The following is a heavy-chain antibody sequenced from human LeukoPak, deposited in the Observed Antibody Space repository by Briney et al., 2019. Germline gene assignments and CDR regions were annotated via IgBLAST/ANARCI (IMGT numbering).Heavy chain of an antibody. Sequence: PGGSLRLSCAASGFTVSTYAMSWVRQIPGKGLEWVSAISGSDDGTYYADSVKGRFTISRDNSKNTLYLQMNSLRAEDTAVYYCAKDLGLGLHLGELSLVGRAFDIWGQGTMVTVSS. CDR2: ISGSDDGT. CDR1: GFTVSTYA. J-gene: IGHJ3*02. D-gene: IGHD3-16*02. V-gene: IGHV3-23*01. CDR3: AKDLGLGLHLGELSLVGRAFDI.